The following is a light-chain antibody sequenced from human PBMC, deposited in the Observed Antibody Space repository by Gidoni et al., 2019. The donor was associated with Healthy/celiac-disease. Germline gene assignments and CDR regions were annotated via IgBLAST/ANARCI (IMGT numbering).Light chain of an antibody. Sequence: QSALTQPAPVSGSPGQSITISCTGTSRDVGGYNYVSWYQQHPVKAPKLIIYQVSNRPSGVPDRFSGSKSGNTASLTISGLQAEDEADYYCSSYTSSSTRVFGGGTKLTVL. J-gene: IGLJ2*01. CDR1: SRDVGGYNY. CDR2: QVS. CDR3: SSYTSSSTRV. V-gene: IGLV2-14*01.